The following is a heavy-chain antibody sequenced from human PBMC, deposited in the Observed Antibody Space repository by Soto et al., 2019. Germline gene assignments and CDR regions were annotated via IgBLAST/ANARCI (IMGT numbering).Heavy chain of an antibody. D-gene: IGHD3-22*01. Sequence: QVQLVESGGGVVQPGRSLRLSCAASGFTFSSYGMHWVRQAPGKGLEWVAVISYDGSNKYYADSVKGRFTISRDNSKNTLYLQMNSLRAEDTAVYYCAKDMSSAYSPHYYYGMDVWGQGTTVTVSS. V-gene: IGHV3-30*18. J-gene: IGHJ6*02. CDR1: GFTFSSYG. CDR3: AKDMSSAYSPHYYYGMDV. CDR2: ISYDGSNK.